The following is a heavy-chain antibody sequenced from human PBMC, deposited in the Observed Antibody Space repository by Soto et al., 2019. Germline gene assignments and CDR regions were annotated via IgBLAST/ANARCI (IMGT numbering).Heavy chain of an antibody. D-gene: IGHD3-3*01. Sequence: SETLSLTCTVSGGSISSSGNSWNWIRQPPGKGLEWIGYIYHSGSTYYNPSLKSRVTISIDRSKNQFSLKLSSVTAADTAMYYCARGFFDYGMDVWGQGTTVTVSS. J-gene: IGHJ6*02. V-gene: IGHV4-30-2*01. CDR1: GGSISSSGNS. CDR2: IYHSGST. CDR3: ARGFFDYGMDV.